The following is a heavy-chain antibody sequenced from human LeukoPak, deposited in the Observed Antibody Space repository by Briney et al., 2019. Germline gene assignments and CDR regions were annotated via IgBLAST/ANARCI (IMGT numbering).Heavy chain of an antibody. V-gene: IGHV3-7*03. Sequence: GGSLRLSCTASGFTFSNFWMGWVRQAPGRGLEWVANIKQDETEKFYLGSVKGRFTISRDNAKNSLYLQMNSLRVEDTALYYCVRLRSTSPRNWYKVFDQWGQGTLVTVSS. CDR1: GFTFSNFW. D-gene: IGHD2-2*01. CDR2: IKQDETEK. CDR3: VRLRSTSPRNWYKVFDQ. J-gene: IGHJ4*02.